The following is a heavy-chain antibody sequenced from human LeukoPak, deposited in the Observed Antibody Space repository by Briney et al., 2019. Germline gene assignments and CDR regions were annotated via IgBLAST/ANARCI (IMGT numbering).Heavy chain of an antibody. D-gene: IGHD6-13*01. CDR2: IYHSGST. V-gene: IGHV4-4*02. CDR3: ASFIAAAGTKRNDAFDI. Sequence: PSETLSLTCAVSGGSISSSNWWSWVRPPPGKGLEWIGEIYHSGSTNYNPSLKSRVTLSVDKSKNQFSLKLSSVTAADTAVYYCASFIAAAGTKRNDAFDIWGQGTMVTVSS. J-gene: IGHJ3*02. CDR1: GGSISSSNW.